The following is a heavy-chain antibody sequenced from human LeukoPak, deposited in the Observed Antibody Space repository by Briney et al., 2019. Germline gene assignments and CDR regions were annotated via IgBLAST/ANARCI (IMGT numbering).Heavy chain of an antibody. CDR3: ANYGSGSYYLLLDY. CDR2: IRYDGSNK. Sequence: GGSLRLSCAASGFTFSSYGMHWVRQAPGKGLEWVAFIRYDGSNKYYADSVKGRFTISRDNSKNTLYLQMNSLRAEDTAVYYCANYGSGSYYLLLDYWGQGTLVTVSS. V-gene: IGHV3-30*02. D-gene: IGHD3-10*01. J-gene: IGHJ4*02. CDR1: GFTFSSYG.